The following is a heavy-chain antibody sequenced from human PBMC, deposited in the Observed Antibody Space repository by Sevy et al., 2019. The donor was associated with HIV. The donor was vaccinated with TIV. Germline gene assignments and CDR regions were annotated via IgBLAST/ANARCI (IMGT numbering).Heavy chain of an antibody. CDR3: ARDGRAPRDFDY. CDR1: GFTFSSYW. D-gene: IGHD1-1*01. V-gene: IGHV3-74*01. J-gene: IGHJ4*02. Sequence: GGSLRLSCAASGFTFSSYWMHWVRHAPGKGLVWVSRISSDGSSTSYADSVRGRFTISRDNAKNTLYLQMNSLRAEDTAVYYCARDGRAPRDFDYWGQGTLVTVSS. CDR2: ISSDGSST.